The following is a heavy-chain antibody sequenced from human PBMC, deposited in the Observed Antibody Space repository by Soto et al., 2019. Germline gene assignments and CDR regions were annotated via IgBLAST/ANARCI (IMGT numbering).Heavy chain of an antibody. V-gene: IGHV4-34*01. D-gene: IGHD5-12*01. J-gene: IGHJ4*02. CDR1: GGSFSGYY. CDR2: INHSGST. CDR3: ARGGNSGYVW. Sequence: QVQLQQWGAGLLKPSETLSLTCAVYGGSFSGYYWSWVRQPPGNGLEWIGEINHSGSTNYNPSLKSRVTISVDTSKNQFSLKLSSVTAADTAVYYCARGGNSGYVWWGQGTLVTVSS.